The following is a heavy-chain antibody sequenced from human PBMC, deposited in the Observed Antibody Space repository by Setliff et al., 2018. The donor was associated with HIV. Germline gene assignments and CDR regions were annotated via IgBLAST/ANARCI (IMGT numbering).Heavy chain of an antibody. D-gene: IGHD2-15*01. J-gene: IGHJ5*02. CDR2: IIPILGVA. Sequence: ASVKVSCKASGGTFNTYVISWLRQAPGQGLEWMGGIIPILGVANYAQKFQGRLTITADKSTNTAYMELSSLKSDDTAVYYCARGPEEGDCSGGSCYVNFDPWGQGTLVTVSS. CDR3: ARGPEEGDCSGGSCYVNFDP. CDR1: GGTFNTYV. V-gene: IGHV1-69*10.